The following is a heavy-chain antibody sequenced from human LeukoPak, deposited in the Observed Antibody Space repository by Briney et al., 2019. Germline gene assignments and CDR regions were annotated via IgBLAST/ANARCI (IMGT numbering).Heavy chain of an antibody. CDR3: ARDRQWLVFDY. CDR2: ISAYSGDT. CDR1: GYTFTNYA. Sequence: GASVKVSCKASGYTFTNYAISWVRQAPGQGLHWMGWISAYSGDTNYAQNLQGRVTMTTDTSTSTVYMELSSLRSEDTAVYYCARDRQWLVFDYWGQGTLVTVSS. V-gene: IGHV1-18*01. J-gene: IGHJ4*02. D-gene: IGHD6-19*01.